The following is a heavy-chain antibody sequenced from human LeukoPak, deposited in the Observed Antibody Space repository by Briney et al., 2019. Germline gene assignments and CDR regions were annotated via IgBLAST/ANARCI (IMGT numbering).Heavy chain of an antibody. D-gene: IGHD7-27*01. Sequence: PGGSLRLSCATSGFTFDDYAMHWVRQAPGKGLEWVSLISWDGGSTYYADSVKGRFTISRDNSKNSLYLQMNSLRAEDTALYYCAKDGRVGKLYYYYYYIDVWGKGTTVTVSS. V-gene: IGHV3-43D*03. CDR2: ISWDGGST. CDR3: AKDGRVGKLYYYYYYIDV. CDR1: GFTFDDYA. J-gene: IGHJ6*03.